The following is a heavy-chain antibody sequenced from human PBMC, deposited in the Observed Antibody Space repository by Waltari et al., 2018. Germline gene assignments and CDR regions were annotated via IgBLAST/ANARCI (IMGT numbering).Heavy chain of an antibody. CDR2: IYYSWST. CDR3: ARDVVIMENWFDP. Sequence: QLQLQESGPGLVKPSETLSLTCTVSGGSISHNTYYWGWIRQPPGKGLEWIGSIYYSWSTYYHPSLRSRVTIVVDTSKNQFSLKLTSVTAADTAVYYCARDVVIMENWFDPWGQGTLVTVSS. CDR1: GGSISHNTYY. D-gene: IGHD2-15*01. J-gene: IGHJ5*02. V-gene: IGHV4-39*07.